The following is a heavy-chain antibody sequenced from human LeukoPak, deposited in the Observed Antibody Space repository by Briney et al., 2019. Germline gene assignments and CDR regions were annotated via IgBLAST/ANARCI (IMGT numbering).Heavy chain of an antibody. Sequence: SETLSLTCTVSGYSISSGYYWGWIRQPPGKGLEWIGSIYHSGSTYYNPSLKSRVTISVDTSKNQFSLKLSSVTAADTAVYYCARVGQAPYSSGWYDFDYWGQGTLVTVSS. CDR3: ARVGQAPYSSGWYDFDY. CDR1: GYSISSGYY. CDR2: IYHSGST. D-gene: IGHD6-19*01. V-gene: IGHV4-38-2*02. J-gene: IGHJ4*02.